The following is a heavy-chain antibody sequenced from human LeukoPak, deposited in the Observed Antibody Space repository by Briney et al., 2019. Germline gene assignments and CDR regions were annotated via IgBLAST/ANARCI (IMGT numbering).Heavy chain of an antibody. V-gene: IGHV4-39*06. Sequence: SETLSLTCTVSGASISSASYYWAWIRQPPGKGLEWIASMHYTGSTYLNPSLKSRVTISVDTSKNQFPLNLNSVTAADTAVYYCARDPRQGGDFWSATNWFDPWGQGTLVTVSS. CDR1: GASISSASYY. D-gene: IGHD3-3*01. CDR2: MHYTGST. CDR3: ARDPRQGGDFWSATNWFDP. J-gene: IGHJ5*02.